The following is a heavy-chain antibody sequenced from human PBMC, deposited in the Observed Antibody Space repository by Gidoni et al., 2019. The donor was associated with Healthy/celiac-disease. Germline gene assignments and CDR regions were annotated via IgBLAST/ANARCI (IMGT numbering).Heavy chain of an antibody. CDR3: ARGSGSGSQSSGFAMDY. V-gene: IGHV4-34*01. CDR1: GGSFSGYY. CDR2: INHSGST. D-gene: IGHD1-26*01. J-gene: IGHJ4*02. Sequence: QVQLQQWGAGLLQPSETLSLTCAVYGGSFSGYYWSWIRQPPGKGLEWIGEINHSGSTNYNPSLKSRVTISVDTSKNQFSLKLSSVTAADTAVYYCARGSGSGSQSSGFAMDYWGQGTLVTVSS.